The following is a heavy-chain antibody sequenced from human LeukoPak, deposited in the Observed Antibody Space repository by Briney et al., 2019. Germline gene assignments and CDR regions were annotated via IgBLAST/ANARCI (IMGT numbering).Heavy chain of an antibody. Sequence: GGSLRLSCAASGFTFSSYSMNWVRQAPGKGLQWVSYISRSRSTIYYADSVKGRFTISRDNAKNSLYLQMNSLRAEDTAVYYCARQLYCSSNSCYKVAAFDIWGQGTMVTVSS. D-gene: IGHD2-2*02. J-gene: IGHJ3*02. CDR3: ARQLYCSSNSCYKVAAFDI. CDR1: GFTFSSYS. CDR2: ISRSRSTI. V-gene: IGHV3-48*01.